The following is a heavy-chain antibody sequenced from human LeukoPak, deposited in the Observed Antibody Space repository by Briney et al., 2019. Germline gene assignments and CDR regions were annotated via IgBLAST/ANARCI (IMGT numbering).Heavy chain of an antibody. CDR1: GGSMSSSSNY. V-gene: IGHV4-39*01. D-gene: IGHD6-13*01. J-gene: IGHJ4*02. CDR3: ARHKAVAGAGTDC. Sequence: SETLSLTCTVSGGSMSSSSNYWGWIRQPPRKGLEWIGSIYYSGSTYYNPSLKSRVTISVDTSKKQFPLKLSSVTAADTAVYYCARHKAVAGAGTDCWGQGTLVIVSS. CDR2: IYYSGST.